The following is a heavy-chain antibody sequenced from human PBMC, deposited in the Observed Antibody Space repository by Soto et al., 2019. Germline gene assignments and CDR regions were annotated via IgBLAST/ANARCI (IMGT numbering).Heavy chain of an antibody. CDR1: GYTFTSYG. V-gene: IGHV1-18*01. CDR3: ATIAAAGNWFDS. J-gene: IGHJ5*01. CDR2: ISAYNGNT. D-gene: IGHD6-13*01. Sequence: ASVKVSCKASGYTFTSYGISWVRQAPGQGLEWMGWISAYNGNTNYAQKLQGRVTMTTDTSTSTAYMELRSLRSDDTAVYYCATIAAAGNWFDSWGQGTLVTVSS.